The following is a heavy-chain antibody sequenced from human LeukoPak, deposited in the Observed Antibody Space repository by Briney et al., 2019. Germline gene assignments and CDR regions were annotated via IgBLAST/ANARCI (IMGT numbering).Heavy chain of an antibody. CDR1: GFTFTDYY. J-gene: IGHJ5*02. CDR2: IKQDGSEK. CDR3: ASEGNYSLSFDP. V-gene: IGHV3-7*01. D-gene: IGHD1-7*01. Sequence: GGSLRLSCVVSGFTFTDYYMTWLRQAPGKGLEWVANIKQDGSEKYYVDSVKGRFTISRDNAKNSLYLQMNSLRAEDTAVYYCASEGNYSLSFDPWGQGTLVTVSS.